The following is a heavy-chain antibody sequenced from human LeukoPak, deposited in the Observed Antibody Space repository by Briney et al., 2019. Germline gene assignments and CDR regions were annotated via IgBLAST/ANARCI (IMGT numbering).Heavy chain of an antibody. Sequence: PSETLSLTCSVSSGFISNYYWSWIRQPAGKGLEWIGRISTSGNTNYSPSLKSRVTMSVDTSNNQFFLNLKSVTAADTAVYYCARDSRYYDFWSGYLDYWGQGALVTVSS. V-gene: IGHV4-4*07. CDR1: SGFISNYY. CDR3: ARDSRYYDFWSGYLDY. CDR2: ISTSGNT. D-gene: IGHD3-3*01. J-gene: IGHJ4*02.